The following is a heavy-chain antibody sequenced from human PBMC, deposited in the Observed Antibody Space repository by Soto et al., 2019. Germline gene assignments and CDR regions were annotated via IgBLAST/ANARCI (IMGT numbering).Heavy chain of an antibody. V-gene: IGHV3-30*18. D-gene: IGHD4-17*01. Sequence: QVQLVESGGGVVQPGRSLRLSCAASGLTFSSYGMHWVRQAPGKGLEWVAVISYDGSNKYYADSVKGRFTISRDNSKNTLYLQMNSLRAEDTAVYYCAKDGGDYGDYVAFDIWGQGTMVTVSS. CDR3: AKDGGDYGDYVAFDI. CDR2: ISYDGSNK. J-gene: IGHJ3*02. CDR1: GLTFSSYG.